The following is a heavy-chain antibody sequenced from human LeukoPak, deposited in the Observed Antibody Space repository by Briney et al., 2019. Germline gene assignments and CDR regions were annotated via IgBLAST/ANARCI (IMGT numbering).Heavy chain of an antibody. V-gene: IGHV1-2*02. CDR3: ARAPYYDILTGYYTKQGGHFGHAFDI. D-gene: IGHD3-9*01. Sequence: ASVKVSCKASGYTFTGYYMHWVRQAPGQGLEWMGWINPNSGGTNYAQKFQGRVTMTRDTSISTAYMELSRLRSDDTAVYYCARAPYYDILTGYYTKQGGHFGHAFDIWGQGTMVTVSS. CDR1: GYTFTGYY. J-gene: IGHJ3*02. CDR2: INPNSGGT.